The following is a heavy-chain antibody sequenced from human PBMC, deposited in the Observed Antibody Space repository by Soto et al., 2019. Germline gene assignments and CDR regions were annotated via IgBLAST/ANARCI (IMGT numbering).Heavy chain of an antibody. Sequence: GGSLRLSCAASGFTVSDYYMSWIRQAPGKGLEWVSYISSSGSTIYYADSVKGRFTISRDHAKNSLYLQMNSLRAEDTAVYYCPRDRSSWPTVGVFDIWGQGTMVTVSS. V-gene: IGHV3-11*01. CDR3: PRDRSSWPTVGVFDI. J-gene: IGHJ3*02. CDR1: GFTVSDYY. D-gene: IGHD6-13*01. CDR2: ISSSGSTI.